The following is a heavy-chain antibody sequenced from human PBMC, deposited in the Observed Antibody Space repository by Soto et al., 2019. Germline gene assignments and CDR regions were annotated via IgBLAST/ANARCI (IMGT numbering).Heavy chain of an antibody. D-gene: IGHD3-3*01. Sequence: QVQLVESGGGVVQPGRSLRLSCAASGFTFSSYGMHWVRQAPGKGLEWVAVISYDGSNKYYADSVKGRFTISRDNSKNTLYLQMNSLRAEDTAVYYCAKDLGVVIIVRRAHGMDVWGQGTTVTVSS. V-gene: IGHV3-30*18. CDR1: GFTFSSYG. CDR2: ISYDGSNK. J-gene: IGHJ6*02. CDR3: AKDLGVVIIVRRAHGMDV.